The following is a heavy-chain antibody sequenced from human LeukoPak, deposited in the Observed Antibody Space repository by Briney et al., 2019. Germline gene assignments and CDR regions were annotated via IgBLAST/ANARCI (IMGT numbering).Heavy chain of an antibody. CDR3: ARDLGQQLVGFDP. J-gene: IGHJ5*02. CDR1: GGSISSSSYY. D-gene: IGHD6-13*01. V-gene: IGHV4-39*07. Sequence: SETLSLTCTVSGGSISSSSYYWGWIRQPPGKGLEWIGSIYYSGSTYYNPSLKSRVTISVDTSKNQFSLKLSSVTAADTAVYYCARDLGQQLVGFDPWGQGNPGHRLL. CDR2: IYYSGST.